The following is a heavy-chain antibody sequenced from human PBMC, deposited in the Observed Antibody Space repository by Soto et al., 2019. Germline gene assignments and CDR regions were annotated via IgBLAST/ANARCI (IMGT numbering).Heavy chain of an antibody. Sequence: EVQLVESGGGLAQPGWSRSLSCAASGFNFDDHAMHWVRQTPGKGLEWVSGISWNSVTINYADSIKGRFTISRDNAKRTLYLQMNNLRPADTAMYFCVRSSGSQPRAGWFDPWGQGTLVTVS. D-gene: IGHD1-26*01. CDR1: GFNFDDHA. J-gene: IGHJ5*02. V-gene: IGHV3-9*01. CDR2: ISWNSVTI. CDR3: VRSSGSQPRAGWFDP.